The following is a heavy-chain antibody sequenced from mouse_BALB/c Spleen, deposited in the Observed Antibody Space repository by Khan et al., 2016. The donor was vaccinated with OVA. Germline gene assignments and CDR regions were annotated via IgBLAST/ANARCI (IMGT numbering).Heavy chain of an antibody. CDR3: ARKNGSDFDY. D-gene: IGHD1-1*01. CDR2: INPHIGET. CDR1: GYSFTGYF. V-gene: IGHV1-20*02. J-gene: IGHJ2*01. Sequence: VQLKQSGPELVKPGASVKISCKASGYSFTGYFMNWVMQSHGKSLEWIGRINPHIGETPYNQKFKGKATLTVDESSSTAHMELRSLAYEDSAVYYCARKNGSDFDYWGQGTTLTVSS.